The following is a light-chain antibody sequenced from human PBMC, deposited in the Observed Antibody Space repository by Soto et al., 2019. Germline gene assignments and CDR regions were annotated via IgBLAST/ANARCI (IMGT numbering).Light chain of an antibody. CDR1: SSNIGAGYD. CDR2: GNN. CDR3: QSYDSSLSGSRI. Sequence: QLVLTQPPSVSGAPGQRVTISCTGSSSNIGAGYDVHWYQQLPGTAPKLLIYGNNNRPSGVPDRFSGSKSGTSASLAITGLQAADEADYYCQSYDSSLSGSRIFGTGTKLTVL. V-gene: IGLV1-40*01. J-gene: IGLJ1*01.